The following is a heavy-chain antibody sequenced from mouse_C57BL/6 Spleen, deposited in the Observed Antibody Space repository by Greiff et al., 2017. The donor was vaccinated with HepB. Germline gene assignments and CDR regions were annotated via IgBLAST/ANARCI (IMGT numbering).Heavy chain of an antibody. CDR2: IWSGGST. D-gene: IGHD1-1*01. CDR3: ASPLHGSSYWFAY. V-gene: IGHV2-2*01. J-gene: IGHJ3*01. CDR1: GFSLTSYG. Sequence: QVQLKESGPGLVQPSQSLSITCTVSGFSLTSYGVHWVRQSPGKGLEWLGVIWSGGSTDYNAAFISRLSISKDNSKSQVFFKMNSLQADDTAIYYCASPLHGSSYWFAYWGQGTLVTVSA.